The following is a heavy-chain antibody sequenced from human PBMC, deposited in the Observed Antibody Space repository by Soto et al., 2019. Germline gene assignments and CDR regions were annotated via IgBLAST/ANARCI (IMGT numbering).Heavy chain of an antibody. CDR2: ISFNGSNK. D-gene: IGHD2-15*01. J-gene: IGHJ4*02. CDR1: GFTFSSYA. V-gene: IGHV3-30-3*01. Sequence: GGSLRLSCAASGFTFSSYALHWVRQAPGKGLEWVACISFNGSNKYYTDSVKGRFTISRDNSKNTLYLQVNSLRAEDTAVYYCARESPGYFDYWGQGTLVTVSS. CDR3: ARESPGYFDY.